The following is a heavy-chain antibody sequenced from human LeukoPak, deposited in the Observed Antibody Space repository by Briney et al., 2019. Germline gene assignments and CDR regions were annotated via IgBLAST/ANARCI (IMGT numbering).Heavy chain of an antibody. Sequence: SETLSLTCTISGGSISSSNHYWGWIRQPPGKGLEWIGTIYYSGSTYYNPSLKSRVTISVDTSKNQFSLKLSSVTAADTAVYYCARASFYGSGTYYQRADYWGQGTLVTVSS. J-gene: IGHJ4*02. CDR2: IYYSGST. CDR3: ARASFYGSGTYYQRADY. CDR1: GGSISSSNHY. D-gene: IGHD3-10*01. V-gene: IGHV4-39*07.